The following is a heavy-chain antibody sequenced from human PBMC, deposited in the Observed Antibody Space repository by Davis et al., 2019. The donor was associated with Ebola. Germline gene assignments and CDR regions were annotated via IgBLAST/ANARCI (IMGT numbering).Heavy chain of an antibody. J-gene: IGHJ4*02. CDR3: ARSIAVGPFDY. D-gene: IGHD6-19*01. CDR1: GFTFSSYW. Sequence: HTGGSLRLSCAASGFTFSSYWMHWVRQAPGKGLVWVSRINSDGSSTSYADSVKGRFTISRDNAKNSLYLQMNSLRAEDTAVYYCARSIAVGPFDYWGQGTLVTVSS. CDR2: INSDGSST. V-gene: IGHV3-74*01.